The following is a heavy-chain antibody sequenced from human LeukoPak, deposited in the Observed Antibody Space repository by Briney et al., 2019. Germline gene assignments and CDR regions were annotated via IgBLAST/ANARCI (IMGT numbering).Heavy chain of an antibody. D-gene: IGHD3-9*01. CDR3: VRNFILSNLPY. V-gene: IGHV3-9*01. J-gene: IGHJ4*02. Sequence: GGSLRLSCAASGFTFDDYAMHWVRHAPGEGMEWVSGISWNSGSIGYADTVKGRFTISRDNAKNTLYLQMNSLRAEDTAVYYCVRNFILSNLPYWGQGTLVTVSS. CDR1: GFTFDDYA. CDR2: ISWNSGSI.